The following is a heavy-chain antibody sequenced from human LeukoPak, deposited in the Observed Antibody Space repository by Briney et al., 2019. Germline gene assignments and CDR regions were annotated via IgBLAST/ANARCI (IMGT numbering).Heavy chain of an antibody. Sequence: GAAVKLFCKASGYTFTGYYMYWVRQAPGQGLEWMGWINPNSGGTNYAQKFQGRVTMTRDTSITTAYMELSRLRSDDKAVDYCARGGSEYLLRPIAPAGDWFDPWGKGTVVTVSS. CDR1: GYTFTGYY. CDR3: ARGGSEYLLRPIAPAGDWFDP. V-gene: IGHV1-2*02. D-gene: IGHD6-13*01. CDR2: INPNSGGT. J-gene: IGHJ5*02.